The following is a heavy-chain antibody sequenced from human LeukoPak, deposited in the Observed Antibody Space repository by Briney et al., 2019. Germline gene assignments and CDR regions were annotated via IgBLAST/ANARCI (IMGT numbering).Heavy chain of an antibody. J-gene: IGHJ4*02. CDR3: ARRLKVTEHFDY. CDR2: IYYTGST. CDR1: GGSISSTSYY. Sequence: SETLSLTCTVSGGSISSTSYYWGWIRQPPGKGLEWIGSIYYTGSTYYNLSLNTRVTMSVDTSKNQFSLKLSSVTAADTAVYYCARRLKVTEHFDYWGQGTLVTVSS. D-gene: IGHD2-21*02. V-gene: IGHV4-39*01.